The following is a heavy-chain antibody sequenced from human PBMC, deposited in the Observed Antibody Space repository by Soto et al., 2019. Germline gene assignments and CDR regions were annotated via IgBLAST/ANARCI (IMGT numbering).Heavy chain of an antibody. CDR2: IWYDGSNK. J-gene: IGHJ4*02. V-gene: IGHV3-33*01. CDR3: ARDSISSSWGPDY. Sequence: GGSLRLSCAASGFTFSSYGMHWVRQVPGKGLEWVAVIWYDGSNKYYADSVKGRFTISRDNSKNTLYLQMNSLRAEDTAVYYCARDSISSSWGPDYWGQGTLVTVSS. CDR1: GFTFSSYG. D-gene: IGHD6-13*01.